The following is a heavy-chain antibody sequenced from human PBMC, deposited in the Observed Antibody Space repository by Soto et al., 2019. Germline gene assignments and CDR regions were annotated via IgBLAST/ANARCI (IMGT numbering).Heavy chain of an antibody. V-gene: IGHV3-30-3*01. Sequence: QVQLVESGGGVVQPGRSLRLSCAXXXFXXXXYXMHWVRXAXGXGLEWVAVISYDGSNKYYADSVKGRFTISRDNSKNTLYLQMNSLRAEDTAVYYCAXXLWRDDYNWGYFDLWGRGTLVTVSS. CDR1: XFXXXXYX. J-gene: IGHJ2*01. CDR2: ISYDGSNK. CDR3: AXXLWRDDYNWGYFDL. D-gene: IGHD4-4*01.